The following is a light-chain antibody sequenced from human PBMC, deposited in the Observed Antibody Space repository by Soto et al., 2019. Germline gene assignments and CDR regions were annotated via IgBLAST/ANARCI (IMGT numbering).Light chain of an antibody. CDR3: CSYAGSSTFSYV. Sequence: QSVLTQPASVSGSPGQSITISCTGTSSDVGSYNLVSWYQQHPGKAPKLMIYDVSKRPSGVSNRFSGSKSGNTASLTISGLQAEDEADYYCCSYAGSSTFSYVFGTGTKLTVL. CDR1: SSDVGSYNL. J-gene: IGLJ1*01. V-gene: IGLV2-23*02. CDR2: DVS.